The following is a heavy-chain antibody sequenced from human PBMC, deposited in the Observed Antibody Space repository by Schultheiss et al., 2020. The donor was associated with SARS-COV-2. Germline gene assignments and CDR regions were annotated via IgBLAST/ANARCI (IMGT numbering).Heavy chain of an antibody. V-gene: IGHV3-30*18. CDR2: ISYDGSNK. D-gene: IGHD4-17*01. CDR3: AKGRTTVTKSYYYYMDV. Sequence: GGSLRLSCAASGFTFSSYSMNWVRQAPGKGLEWVAVISYDGSNKYYADSVKGRFTISRDNSKNTLYLQMNSLRAEDTAVYYCAKGRTTVTKSYYYYMDVWGKGTTVTVSS. J-gene: IGHJ6*03. CDR1: GFTFSSYS.